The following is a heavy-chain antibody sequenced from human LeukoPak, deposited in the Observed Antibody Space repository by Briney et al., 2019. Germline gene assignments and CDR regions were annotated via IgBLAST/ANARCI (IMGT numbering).Heavy chain of an antibody. V-gene: IGHV3-23*01. CDR2: ISGSGGST. Sequence: GGSLRLSCAASGFTFSSYGMSWVRQAPGKGLEWVSAISGSGGSTYYADSVKGRFTISRDNSKNTLYLQMNSLRAEDTAVYYCAKDPRAYYYDSSGYYYSHYWGQGTLVTVSS. D-gene: IGHD3-22*01. CDR3: AKDPRAYYYDSSGYYYSHY. J-gene: IGHJ4*02. CDR1: GFTFSSYG.